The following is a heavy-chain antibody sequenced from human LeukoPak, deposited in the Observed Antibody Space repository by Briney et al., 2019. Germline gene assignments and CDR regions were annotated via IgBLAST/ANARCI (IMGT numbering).Heavy chain of an antibody. J-gene: IGHJ5*02. Sequence: SQTLSLTCTVSGGSIGSGGYYWSWIRQHPGKGLEWIGYIYYSESTYYDPSLKSRVTISVDTSKNQFSLKLSSVTAADTAVYYCARGSIAAAEGSHWFDPWGQGTLVTVSS. CDR1: GGSIGSGGYY. V-gene: IGHV4-31*03. D-gene: IGHD6-13*01. CDR2: IYYSEST. CDR3: ARGSIAAAEGSHWFDP.